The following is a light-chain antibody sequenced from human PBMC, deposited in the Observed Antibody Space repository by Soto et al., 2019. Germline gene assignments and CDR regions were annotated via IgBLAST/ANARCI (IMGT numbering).Light chain of an antibody. J-gene: IGKJ1*01. CDR2: GAS. CDR3: QQYNNWPPDGT. V-gene: IGKV3-15*01. Sequence: EIVMTQSPATLSVSPGERATLSCRASQRVTSNLAWYQQKPGQAPRLLIYGASTRATGISGRFSGSGSGTEFTLTISSLLSEDFAVYYCQQYNNWPPDGTFGQGTKVDIK. CDR1: QRVTSN.